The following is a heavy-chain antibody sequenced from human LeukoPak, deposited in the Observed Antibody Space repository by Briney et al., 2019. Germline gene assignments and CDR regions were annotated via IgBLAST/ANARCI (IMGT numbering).Heavy chain of an antibody. V-gene: IGHV3-30*18. J-gene: IGHJ3*02. D-gene: IGHD3-10*01. Sequence: PGGSLRLSCAASGFTFSSYAMSWVRQAPGKGLEWVAVISYDGSNKYYADSVKGRFTISRDNSKNTLYLQMNSLRAEDTAVYYCAKEMWKTMVRGARGAFDIWGQGTMVTVSS. CDR3: AKEMWKTMVRGARGAFDI. CDR2: ISYDGSNK. CDR1: GFTFSSYA.